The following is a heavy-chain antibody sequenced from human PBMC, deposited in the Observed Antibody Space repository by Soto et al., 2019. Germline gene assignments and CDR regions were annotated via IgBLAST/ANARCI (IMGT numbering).Heavy chain of an antibody. CDR3: ATVVGRYYFGY. J-gene: IGHJ4*02. CDR2: IIPLFGTA. CDR1: GGTFRCYA. D-gene: IGHD3-16*02. Sequence: SVKVSCNASGGTFRCYAISWVRQAPGQGLEWMGGIIPLFGTANDAQKFQGRATITADESTSTAYMELSSLRSEDTAVYYCATVVGRYYFGYWGQGTLVTVSS. V-gene: IGHV1-69*13.